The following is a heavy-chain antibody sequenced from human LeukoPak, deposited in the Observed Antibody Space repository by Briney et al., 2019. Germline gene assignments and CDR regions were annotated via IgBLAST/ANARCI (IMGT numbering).Heavy chain of an antibody. D-gene: IGHD3-10*01. CDR3: ASIWFGELLGTHYYYYYMDV. CDR1: GGSISSNSYY. V-gene: IGHV4-39*01. Sequence: SETLSLTCTVSGGSISSNSYYWGWIRQPPGKGLEWIVSISYSGSTYYNPSLKSRVTISVDTSKNQFSLKLNSVTAADTAAYYCASIWFGELLGTHYYYYYMDVWGKGTTVSV. J-gene: IGHJ6*03. CDR2: ISYSGST.